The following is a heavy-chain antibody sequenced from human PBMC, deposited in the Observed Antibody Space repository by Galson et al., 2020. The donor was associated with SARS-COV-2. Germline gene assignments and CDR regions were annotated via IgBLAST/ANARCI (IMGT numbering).Heavy chain of an antibody. CDR3: AKVPREGPMVYYFDY. CDR2: ISGSGGST. J-gene: IGHJ4*02. V-gene: IGHV3-23*01. CDR1: GFTCSSYA. D-gene: IGHD3-10*01. Sequence: PGGSLKLSCAASGFTCSSYAMSWVRQAPGKGLEWVSAISGSGGSTYYADPVKGRFTISRDNSKNTLYLQMKSLRAEETAVYYCAKVPREGPMVYYFDYWGQGTLVTVSS.